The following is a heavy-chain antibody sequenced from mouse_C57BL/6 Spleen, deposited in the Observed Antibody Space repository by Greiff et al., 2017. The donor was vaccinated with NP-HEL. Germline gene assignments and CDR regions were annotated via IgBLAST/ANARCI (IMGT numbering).Heavy chain of an antibody. CDR2: IDPEDGET. CDR3: AFYRSLFDY. CDR1: GFNIKDYY. J-gene: IGHJ2*01. Sequence: VHVKQSGAELVKPGASVKLSCTASGFNIKDYYMHWVKQRTEQGLEWIGRIDPEDGETKYAPKFQGKATITADTSSNTASLQLRILTSEDTACYYCAFYRSLFDYWGQGTTLTVSS. D-gene: IGHD1-1*01. V-gene: IGHV14-2*01.